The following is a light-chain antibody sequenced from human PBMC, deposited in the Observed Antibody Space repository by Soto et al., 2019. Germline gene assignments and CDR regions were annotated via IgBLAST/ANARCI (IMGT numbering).Light chain of an antibody. Sequence: DIQMTQSPSSLSASVGDRVTISFRASQNISSYLYWYQQKPGKAPKLLIYTTSSVQNGVPSRFSGSGSGTDFTLTITSLPPEDFATYYCQKTYSTPLTFGQGTKVEIK. J-gene: IGKJ1*01. CDR1: QNISSY. CDR2: TTS. V-gene: IGKV1-39*01. CDR3: QKTYSTPLT.